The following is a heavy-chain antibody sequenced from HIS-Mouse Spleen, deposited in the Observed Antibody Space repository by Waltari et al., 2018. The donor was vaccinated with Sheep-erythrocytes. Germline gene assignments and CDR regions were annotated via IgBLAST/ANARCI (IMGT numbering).Heavy chain of an antibody. D-gene: IGHD1-26*01. CDR1: GFTFSSYD. Sequence: EVQLVESGGGLVQPGGSLRLSCAASGFTFSSYDMHWVRQATGKGVEWVSAIGSAGYTYYPGAVKGRFTISRENAKNSLYLQMNSLRAGDTAVYYCARANSGSYDDAFDIWGQGTMVTVSS. J-gene: IGHJ3*02. V-gene: IGHV3-13*01. CDR2: IGSAGYT. CDR3: ARANSGSYDDAFDI.